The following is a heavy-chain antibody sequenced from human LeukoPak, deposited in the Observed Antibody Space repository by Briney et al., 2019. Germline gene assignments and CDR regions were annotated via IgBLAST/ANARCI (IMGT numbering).Heavy chain of an antibody. V-gene: IGHV3-53*01. CDR3: AREYSSSSGDY. D-gene: IGHD6-6*01. CDR2: FYIDGST. CDR1: GFTVSSNY. J-gene: IGHJ4*02. Sequence: GGSLRLSCAASGFTVSSNYMSWVRQAPGKGLEWVSAFYIDGSTYYADSVEGRFTISRDNSKNTLYLQMNSLRAEDTAVYYCAREYSSSSGDYWGQGTLVTVSS.